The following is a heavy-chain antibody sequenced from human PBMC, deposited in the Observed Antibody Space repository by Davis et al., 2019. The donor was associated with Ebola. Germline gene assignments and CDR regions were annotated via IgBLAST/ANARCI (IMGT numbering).Heavy chain of an antibody. J-gene: IGHJ6*02. CDR2: ISSSSSYI. D-gene: IGHD1-26*01. Sequence: PGGSLRLSCAASGFTFSSYSMNWVRQAPGKGLEWVSSISSSSSYIYYADSVKGRFTISRDNAKNSLYLQMNSLRAEDTAVYYCARAFLKWELAYYYYYGMDVWGQGTTVTVSS. CDR3: ARAFLKWELAYYYYYGMDV. CDR1: GFTFSSYS. V-gene: IGHV3-21*01.